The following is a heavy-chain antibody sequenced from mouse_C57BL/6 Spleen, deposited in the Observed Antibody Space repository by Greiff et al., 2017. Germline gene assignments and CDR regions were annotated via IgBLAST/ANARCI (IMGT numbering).Heavy chain of an antibody. Sequence: QVQLQQSGAELVRPGASVTLSCKASGYTFTDYEMHWVKQTPVHGLEWIGAIDPETGGTAYNQKFKGKAILTADKTSSTAYMGLRSLTSEDSAVYYCTRAGKIITTFDYWGQGTTLTVS. D-gene: IGHD1-1*01. V-gene: IGHV1-15*01. CDR2: IDPETGGT. J-gene: IGHJ2*01. CDR1: GYTFTDYE. CDR3: TRAGKIITTFDY.